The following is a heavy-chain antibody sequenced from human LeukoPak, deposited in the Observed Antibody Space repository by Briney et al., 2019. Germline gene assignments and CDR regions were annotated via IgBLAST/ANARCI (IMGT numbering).Heavy chain of an antibody. J-gene: IGHJ4*02. CDR3: ARIASGSFSDY. D-gene: IGHD3-10*01. CDR1: GFTFSTYA. Sequence: GGSLRLSCTASGFTFSTYAMNWVRQAPGKGLEWVSAICGNGACAYYGDSVRGRFTVSRDNSKDTLYLQMSALRAEDTALYYCARIASGSFSDYWGQGSLVTVSS. V-gene: IGHV3-23*01. CDR2: ICGNGACA.